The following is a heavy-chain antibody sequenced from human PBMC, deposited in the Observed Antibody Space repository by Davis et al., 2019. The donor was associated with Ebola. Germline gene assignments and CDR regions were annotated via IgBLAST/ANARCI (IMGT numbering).Heavy chain of an antibody. CDR1: GFIFSSYT. V-gene: IGHV3-7*01. Sequence: PGGSLRLSCAASGFIFSSYTMNWVRQAPGKGLEWVANIKQDGSEKYYVDSVKGRFTISRDNDKNSLSLQMNGLRAEDTAVYYCARGPSTGNSFTYWGQGTLVTVSS. CDR2: IKQDGSEK. J-gene: IGHJ4*02. D-gene: IGHD4-23*01. CDR3: ARGPSTGNSFTY.